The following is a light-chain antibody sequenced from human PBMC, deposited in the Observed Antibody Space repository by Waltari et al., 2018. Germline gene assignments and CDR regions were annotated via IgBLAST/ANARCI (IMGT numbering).Light chain of an antibody. CDR2: KVS. CDR3: SSYAGSNNLI. Sequence: QSALTQPPSASGSPGQSVTISCTGTSSDVGGYNYVSWYQQHPGKAPKLMIHKVSKRPSGVPDRFSGSMPGNTASLTVSGLQADDESDYYCSSYAGSNNLIFGGGTKLTVL. V-gene: IGLV2-8*01. J-gene: IGLJ2*01. CDR1: SSDVGGYNY.